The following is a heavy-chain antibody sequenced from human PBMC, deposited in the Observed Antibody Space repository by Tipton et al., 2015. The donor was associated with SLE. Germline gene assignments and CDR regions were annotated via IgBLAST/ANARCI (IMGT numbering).Heavy chain of an antibody. V-gene: IGHV4-4*02. Sequence: TLSLTCSVSGGSINSSDWWSWVRQPPGKGLEWIGEFHHSGSTNYNPSLKSRVTISVDKSKNQFSPKLSSVTAADTAVYYCARHIWGGYDAFDVWGHGALVTVSS. J-gene: IGHJ3*01. D-gene: IGHD3-16*01. CDR1: GGSINSSDW. CDR2: FHHSGST. CDR3: ARHIWGGYDAFDV.